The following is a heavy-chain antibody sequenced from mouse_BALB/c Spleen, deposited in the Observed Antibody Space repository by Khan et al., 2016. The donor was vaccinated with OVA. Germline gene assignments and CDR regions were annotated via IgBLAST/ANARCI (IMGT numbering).Heavy chain of an antibody. V-gene: IGHV9-1*02. J-gene: IGHJ1*01. CDR3: ARISSYWYSDF. CDR2: INTYTGEP. D-gene: IGHD6-2*01. Sequence: QVQLKQSGPELKKPGETVKISCKASGFTFTNYGMNWVKQAPGKDLKWMGWINTYTGEPTYGDDFKRRFVLSLETSASTAYLQISNLINEDMATYFCARISSYWYSDFWGAGTTVTVSS. CDR1: GFTFTNYG.